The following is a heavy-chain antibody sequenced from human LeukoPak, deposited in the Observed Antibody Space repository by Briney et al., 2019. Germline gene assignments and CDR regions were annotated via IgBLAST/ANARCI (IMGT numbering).Heavy chain of an antibody. Sequence: SETLSLTCSVSGGSTSSYYWSWIRQPPGKGLEWIGYVYYIGSINYNPSLKSRVTISLETSKNQVSLKLTSVTAADTAVYYCAKDSYETEIWFGELLGYFDYWGQGTLVTVSS. J-gene: IGHJ4*02. D-gene: IGHD3-10*01. CDR1: GGSTSSYY. CDR3: AKDSYETEIWFGELLGYFDY. V-gene: IGHV4-59*01. CDR2: VYYIGSI.